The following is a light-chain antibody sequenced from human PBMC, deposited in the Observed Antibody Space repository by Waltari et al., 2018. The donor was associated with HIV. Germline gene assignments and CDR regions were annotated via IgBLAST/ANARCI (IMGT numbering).Light chain of an antibody. CDR3: SSYTTSGTAV. CDR1: SSDVGGSDL. Sequence: QSALTQPASVSGSPGQSITISCTGPSSDVGGSDLVSWYQQHPDTAPRLMIYEVSNRPSGISHRFSASKSGNTASLTISGLQTEDEADYYCSSYTTSGTAVFGGGTKVTVL. J-gene: IGLJ2*01. CDR2: EVS. V-gene: IGLV2-14*03.